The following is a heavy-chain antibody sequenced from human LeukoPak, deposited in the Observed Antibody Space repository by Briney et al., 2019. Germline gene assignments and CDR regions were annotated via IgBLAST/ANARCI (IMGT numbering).Heavy chain of an antibody. CDR3: AKDQSSSSGIDY. J-gene: IGHJ4*02. Sequence: PGGSLRLSCAPSVFTLYVYAMHWVRQAPGGGVECVSLISGYGGSTYYADSVKGRFTISRDNSKNSLYLQMNSLRTEDTALYYCAKDQSSSSGIDYWGQGTLVTVSS. CDR2: ISGYGGST. D-gene: IGHD6-13*01. V-gene: IGHV3-43*02. CDR1: VFTLYVYA.